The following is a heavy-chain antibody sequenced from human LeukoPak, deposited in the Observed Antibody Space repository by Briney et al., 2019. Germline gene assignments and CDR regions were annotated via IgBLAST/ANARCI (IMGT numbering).Heavy chain of an antibody. CDR2: IWYDGSNK. CDR3: ARDNSSHAFDI. D-gene: IGHD6-13*01. CDR1: GSTFSSYG. J-gene: IGHJ3*02. V-gene: IGHV3-33*01. Sequence: GGSLRLSCAASGSTFSSYGMHWVRQAPGKGLEWVAVIWYDGSNKYYADSVKGRFTISRDNSKNTLYLQMNSLRAEDTAVYYCARDNSSHAFDIWGQGTMVTASS.